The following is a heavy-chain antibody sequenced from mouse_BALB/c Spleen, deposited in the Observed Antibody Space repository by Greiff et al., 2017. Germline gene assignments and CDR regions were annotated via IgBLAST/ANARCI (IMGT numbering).Heavy chain of an antibody. V-gene: IGHV3-2*02. J-gene: IGHJ2*01. D-gene: IGHD1-1*01. CDR1: GYSITSDYA. CDR3: ARGHYYGSSYDYFDY. Sequence: EVKLQESGPGLVKPSQSLSLTCTVTGYSITSDYAWNWIRQFPGNKLEWMGYISYSGSTSYNPSLKSRISITRDTSKNQFFLQLNSVTTEDTATYYCARGHYYGSSYDYFDYWGQGTTLTVSS. CDR2: ISYSGST.